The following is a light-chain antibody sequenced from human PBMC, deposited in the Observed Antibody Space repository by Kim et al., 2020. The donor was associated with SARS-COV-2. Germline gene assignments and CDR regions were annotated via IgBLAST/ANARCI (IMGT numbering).Light chain of an antibody. J-gene: IGKJ2*02. CDR1: QNVSSW. CDR2: KAS. CDR3: QEYQSYSRT. Sequence: DIQMTQSPSTLSASVGDRVTIACRASQNVSSWLAWYQQKPGRAPKLLIYKASTLEGGIPLTFSGRGSGTEFTLTINNLQPDDVATYYCQEYQSYSRTFGQGTKLEIK. V-gene: IGKV1-5*03.